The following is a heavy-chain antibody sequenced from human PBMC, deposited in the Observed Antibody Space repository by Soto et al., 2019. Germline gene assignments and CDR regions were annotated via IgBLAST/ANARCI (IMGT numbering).Heavy chain of an antibody. CDR1: GFTFDDYA. CDR2: ISWNSGSI. CDR3: AKDNSSGWRPYYYYYMDV. Sequence: PGGSLRLSCAASGFTFDDYAMHWVRQAPGKGLEWVSGISWNSGSIGYADSVKGRFTISRDNAKNSLYLQMNSLRAEDTALYYCAKDNSSGWRPYYYYYMDVWGKGTTVTVSS. V-gene: IGHV3-9*01. D-gene: IGHD6-19*01. J-gene: IGHJ6*03.